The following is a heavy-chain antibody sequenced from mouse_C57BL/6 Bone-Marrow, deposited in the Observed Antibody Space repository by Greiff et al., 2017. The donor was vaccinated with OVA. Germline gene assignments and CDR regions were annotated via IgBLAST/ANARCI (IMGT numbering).Heavy chain of an antibody. D-gene: IGHD1-1*01. J-gene: IGHJ3*01. CDR2: INPYNGGT. Sequence: EVQLQQPGPVLVKPGASVKMSCKASGYTFTDYYMNWVKQSPGKGLEWIGVINPYNGGTSYNQKFKGKATLTVDKSSSTAYMELNSLTSEDSAVYYCAPITTVVDAYWGQGTLVTVSA. CDR3: APITTVVDAY. V-gene: IGHV1-19*01. CDR1: GYTFTDYY.